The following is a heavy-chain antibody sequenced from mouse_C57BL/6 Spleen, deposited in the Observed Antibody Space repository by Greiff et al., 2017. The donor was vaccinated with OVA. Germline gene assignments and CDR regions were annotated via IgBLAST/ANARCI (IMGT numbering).Heavy chain of an antibody. D-gene: IGHD3-3*01. Sequence: EVQRVESGGDLVKPGGSLKLSCAASGFTFSSYGMSWVRQTPDKRLEWVATISSGGSYTYYPDSVKGRFTISRDNAKNTLYLQMSSLKSEDTAMYYCARHGGGRYFDVWGTGTTVTVSS. CDR1: GFTFSSYG. V-gene: IGHV5-6*01. CDR2: ISSGGSYT. CDR3: ARHGGGRYFDV. J-gene: IGHJ1*03.